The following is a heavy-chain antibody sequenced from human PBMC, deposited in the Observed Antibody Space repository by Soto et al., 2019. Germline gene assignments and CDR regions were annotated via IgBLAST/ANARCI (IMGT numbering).Heavy chain of an antibody. CDR2: ISGSDGST. V-gene: IGHV3-23*01. CDR1: GFTFSSYA. Sequence: GGSLRLSCAASGFTFSSYAMIWVRQAPGKGLEWVSVISGSDGSTYYVDSVKGRFTISRDNSKNTLYLQMNSLRVEDTAVYYCAKRPTPASPDSFDPWGQGTLVTVSS. J-gene: IGHJ5*02. CDR3: AKRPTPASPDSFDP. D-gene: IGHD2-15*01.